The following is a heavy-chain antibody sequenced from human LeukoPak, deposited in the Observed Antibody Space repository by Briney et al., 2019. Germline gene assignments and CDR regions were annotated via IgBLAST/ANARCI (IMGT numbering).Heavy chain of an antibody. D-gene: IGHD2-2*02. CDR3: TTEDTYDVFDI. V-gene: IGHV3-15*01. CDR2: IKSKTDGGTT. Sequence: PGGSLKLSSAASGFTFSNAWMNWVRQAPGKGLEWVGRIKSKTDGGTTDYAAPVKGRFTISGDDSKNTLYLQMNSLRTEDTAVYYCTTEDTYDVFDIWGQGTMVTVSS. J-gene: IGHJ3*02. CDR1: GFTFSNAW.